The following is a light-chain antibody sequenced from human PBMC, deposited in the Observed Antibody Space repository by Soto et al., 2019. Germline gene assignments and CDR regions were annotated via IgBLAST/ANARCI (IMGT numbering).Light chain of an antibody. V-gene: IGKV3D-15*01. CDR1: QSISSN. J-gene: IGKJ4*01. CDR2: GAS. Sequence: EIVMTQSPATLSVSPGERATLSCRASQSISSNLAWYQQKPGRAPRLLICGASTGAASIPGRCTGGGAGTEFTLTISSLSAEYVAVYCRQQYNCPPLTFGGGTKVDIK. CDR3: QQYNCPPLT.